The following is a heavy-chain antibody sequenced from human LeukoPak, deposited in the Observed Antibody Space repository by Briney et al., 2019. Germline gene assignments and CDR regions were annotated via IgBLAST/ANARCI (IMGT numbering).Heavy chain of an antibody. CDR2: ISSSGSTI. CDR3: ARVSGWYGMDV. J-gene: IGHJ6*02. Sequence: GGSLRLSCAASGFTFSSYEMNWVRQAPGKGLEWVSYISSSGSTIYYADSVKGRFTISRDNAKNSLFLQMNSLRAEDTAVYYCARVSGWYGMDVWGQGTTVTVSS. D-gene: IGHD6-19*01. CDR1: GFTFSSYE. V-gene: IGHV3-48*03.